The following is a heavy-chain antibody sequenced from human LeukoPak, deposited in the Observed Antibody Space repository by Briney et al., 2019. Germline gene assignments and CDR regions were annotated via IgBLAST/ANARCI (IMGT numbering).Heavy chain of an antibody. V-gene: IGHV4-59*12. CDR1: GGSISSYY. CDR3: AGERDLPRRLSYGYSYGLEY. CDR2: IYLSGST. Sequence: SEALSLTCTVPGGSISSYYWSWLRQPPAKGVEWVGYIYLSGSTNYNPSLKSRVSISVDTSKNQFSLKLSSVTAADTAVYYCAGERDLPRRLSYGYSYGLEYWGQGTLVTVSS. D-gene: IGHD5-18*01. J-gene: IGHJ4*02.